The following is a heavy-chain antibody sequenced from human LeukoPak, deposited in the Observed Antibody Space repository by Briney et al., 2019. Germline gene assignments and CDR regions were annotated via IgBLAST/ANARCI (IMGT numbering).Heavy chain of an antibody. V-gene: IGHV1-69*04. J-gene: IGHJ4*02. CDR1: GGTFSNYA. D-gene: IGHD6-19*01. CDR2: IIPILGIA. Sequence: GSSVKVSCKASGGTFSNYAISWVRQAPGQGLEWMGRIIPILGIANYAQKFLGRVTITADKSTNTAYMELSSLRSEDTAVYYCARPVDYSSGWFHYWGQGTLVTVSS. CDR3: ARPVDYSSGWFHY.